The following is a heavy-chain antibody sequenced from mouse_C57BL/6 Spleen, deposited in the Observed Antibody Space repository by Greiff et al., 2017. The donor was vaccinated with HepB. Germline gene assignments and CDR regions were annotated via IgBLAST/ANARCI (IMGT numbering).Heavy chain of an antibody. CDR3: ARRGVLRAMDE. J-gene: IGHJ4*01. Sequence: QVQLQQSGAELVKPGASVKISCKASGYAFSSYWMNWVKQRPGKGLEWIGQIYPGDGDTNYNGKFKGKATLTADKSSSTAYMQLSSLTSEDSAVYFCARRGVLRAMDEWGQGTSGTVSS. V-gene: IGHV1-80*01. CDR2: IYPGDGDT. CDR1: GYAFSSYW. D-gene: IGHD1-1*01.